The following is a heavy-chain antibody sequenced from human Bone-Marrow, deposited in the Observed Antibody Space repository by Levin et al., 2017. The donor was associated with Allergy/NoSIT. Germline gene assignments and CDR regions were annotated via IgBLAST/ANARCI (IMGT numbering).Heavy chain of an antibody. CDR2: ISWNSGSI. J-gene: IGHJ6*02. CDR1: GFTFDDYA. CDR3: AKDLIAGYCSGGSCSYYGMDV. D-gene: IGHD2-15*01. V-gene: IGHV3-9*01. Sequence: GGSLRLSCAASGFTFDDYAMHWVRQAPGKGLEWVSGISWNSGSIGYADSVKGRFTISRDNAKNSLYLQMNSLRAEDTALYYCAKDLIAGYCSGGSCSYYGMDVWGQGTTVTVSS.